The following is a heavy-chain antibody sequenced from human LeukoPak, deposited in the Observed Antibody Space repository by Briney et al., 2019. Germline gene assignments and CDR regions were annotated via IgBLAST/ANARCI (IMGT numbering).Heavy chain of an antibody. CDR1: GGTFSSYA. CDR3: IRGSQRDYYYYYGMDV. CDR2: IIPIFGTA. Sequence: GASVKVSCTASGGTFSSYAISWVRQAPGQGLEWMGGIIPIFGTANYAQKFQGRATITADESTSTAYMELSSLRSEDTAVYYCIRGSQRDYYYYYGMDVWGQGTTVTVSS. D-gene: IGHD3-10*01. V-gene: IGHV1-69*13. J-gene: IGHJ6*02.